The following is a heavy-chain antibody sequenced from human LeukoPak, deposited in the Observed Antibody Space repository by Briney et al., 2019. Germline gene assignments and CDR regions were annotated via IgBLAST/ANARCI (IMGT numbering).Heavy chain of an antibody. CDR3: ANYSSGSFDY. Sequence: GGSLRLSCAASEFTFSDAWMNWVRQAPGKGLEWVGRIISKTDGGTTDYAAPVKGRFTISRDDSKNTLFLQMTSLKTEDTAVYYCANYSSGSFDYWGQGTLVTVSS. J-gene: IGHJ4*02. V-gene: IGHV3-15*01. D-gene: IGHD6-19*01. CDR2: IISKTDGGTT. CDR1: EFTFSDAW.